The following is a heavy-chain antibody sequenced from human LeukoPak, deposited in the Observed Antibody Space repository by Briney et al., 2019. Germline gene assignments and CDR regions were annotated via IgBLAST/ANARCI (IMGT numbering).Heavy chain of an antibody. CDR1: GFTYDDCT. Sequence: PGGSLRLSCAASGFTYDDCTMYWVRQAPGKGLEWVSLISWDGGTRYYADFVKGRFTISRDNIKNSLYLQMNSLRTEDTALYYCAKEGIEHAGLDFWGQGTLVTVSS. J-gene: IGHJ4*02. V-gene: IGHV3-43*01. D-gene: IGHD5-18*01. CDR2: ISWDGGTR. CDR3: AKEGIEHAGLDF.